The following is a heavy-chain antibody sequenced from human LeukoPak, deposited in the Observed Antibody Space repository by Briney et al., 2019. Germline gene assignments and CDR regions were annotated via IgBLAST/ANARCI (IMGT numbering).Heavy chain of an antibody. J-gene: IGHJ3*02. D-gene: IGHD3-10*01. Sequence: GGSLRLSCAASGFTFSSYGMSWVRQAPGKGLEWVSAISGSGGSTYYADSVKGRFTISRDNSKNTLYLQMNSLRAEDTAVYYCARVSLQIITMDAFDIWGQGTMVTVSS. CDR2: ISGSGGST. V-gene: IGHV3-23*01. CDR3: ARVSLQIITMDAFDI. CDR1: GFTFSSYG.